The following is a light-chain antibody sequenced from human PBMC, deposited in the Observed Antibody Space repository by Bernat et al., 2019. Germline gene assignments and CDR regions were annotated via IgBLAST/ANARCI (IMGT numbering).Light chain of an antibody. Sequence: QSALTQPASVSGSPGQSITISCTATNSDVGSYDHVSWYQQHPGKVPKLMIYEVTRRPSVVSNRFSGSKSDNTAYLTISGLQAEDEADYYCCSHTGGTFWVFGRGTRLTVL. V-gene: IGLV2-23*02. CDR3: CSHTGGTFWV. CDR2: EVT. CDR1: NSDVGSYDH. J-gene: IGLJ3*02.